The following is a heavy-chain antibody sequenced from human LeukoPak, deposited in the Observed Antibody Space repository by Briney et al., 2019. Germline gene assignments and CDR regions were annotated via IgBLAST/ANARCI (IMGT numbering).Heavy chain of an antibody. D-gene: IGHD6-6*01. CDR2: INHSGST. CDR1: GGSFSGYY. J-gene: IGHJ5*02. Sequence: SETLSLTCAVYGGSFSGYYWSWVRRPPGKGLEWIGEINHSGSTNYNPSLKSRVTMSVDTSKNQFSLKLSSVTAADTAVYYCARGGARRNWFDPWGQGTLVTVSS. V-gene: IGHV4-34*01. CDR3: ARGGARRNWFDP.